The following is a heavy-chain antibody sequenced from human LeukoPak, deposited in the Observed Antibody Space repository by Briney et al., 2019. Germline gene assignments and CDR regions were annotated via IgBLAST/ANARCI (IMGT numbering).Heavy chain of an antibody. CDR1: GGSFSGYY. J-gene: IGHJ4*02. CDR2: INHSGST. CDR3: ARGLRLRSSLDY. D-gene: IGHD4-17*01. Sequence: SETLSLTCAVYGGSFSGYYWSWIRQPPGKGLEWIGEINHSGSTNYNPSLKSRVTISVDTSKNQFSLKLSSVTAADTAVYYCARGLRLRSSLDYWGQGTLVTVSS. V-gene: IGHV4-34*01.